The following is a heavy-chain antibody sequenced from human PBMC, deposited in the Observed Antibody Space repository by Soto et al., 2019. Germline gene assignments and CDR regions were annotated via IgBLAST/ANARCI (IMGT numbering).Heavy chain of an antibody. CDR1: GGSFSGYY. J-gene: IGHJ5*02. V-gene: IGHV4-34*01. D-gene: IGHD3-10*01. Sequence: SETLSLTCAVYGGSFSGYYWSWLRQPPGKGLEWIGEINHSGSTNYNPSLKSRVTISVDTSKNQFSLQLSSVTAADTAVYYCARDRATMVRGVIPRWFDPWGQGTLVTVSS. CDR2: INHSGST. CDR3: ARDRATMVRGVIPRWFDP.